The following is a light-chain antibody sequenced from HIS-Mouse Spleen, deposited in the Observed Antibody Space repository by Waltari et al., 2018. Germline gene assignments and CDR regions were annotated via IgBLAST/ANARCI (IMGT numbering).Light chain of an antibody. Sequence: DIQMTPSPSAMAASVRDSVTSTCRASHGISNYLSWFQQKPGKVPKRLTYAASSLQSGVPSRFSGSGSGTEFTLTISSLQPEDFATYYCLQHNSYSYTFGQGTKLEIK. CDR3: LQHNSYSYT. CDR1: HGISNY. V-gene: IGKV1-17*03. J-gene: IGKJ2*01. CDR2: AAS.